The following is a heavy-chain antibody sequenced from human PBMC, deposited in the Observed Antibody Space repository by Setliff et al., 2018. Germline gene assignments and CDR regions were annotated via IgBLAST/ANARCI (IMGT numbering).Heavy chain of an antibody. CDR2: INPSGDST. D-gene: IGHD3-9*01. CDR3: ARGEAGYYEAFDI. V-gene: IGHV1-46*01. J-gene: IGHJ3*02. Sequence: GASVKVSCKASGYTFTSYYMHWVRQAPGQGLEWMGIINPSGDSTSYAQRFQGRVTLTTETSANTAYMELRSLRSDDTAVYYCARGEAGYYEAFDIWGQGTMVTVSS. CDR1: GYTFTSYY.